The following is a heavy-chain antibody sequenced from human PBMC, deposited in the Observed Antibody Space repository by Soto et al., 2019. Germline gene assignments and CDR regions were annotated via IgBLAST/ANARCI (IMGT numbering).Heavy chain of an antibody. D-gene: IGHD1-26*01. CDR2: ISISGGST. CDR1: GFTFSSYG. J-gene: IGHJ4*02. CDR3: AKVVGASLDYFDY. V-gene: IGHV3-23*01. Sequence: PGGSLRLSCAAFGFTFSSYGMNWVRQAPGKGLEWVSAISISGGSTYYADSVKGRFTISRDNSKNTLFLQMNSLRAEDTAVYYCAKVVGASLDYFDYWGQGALVTVSS.